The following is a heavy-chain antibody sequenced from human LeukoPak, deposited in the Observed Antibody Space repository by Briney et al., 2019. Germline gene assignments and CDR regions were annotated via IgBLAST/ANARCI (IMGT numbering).Heavy chain of an antibody. CDR1: GGSISSYY. J-gene: IGHJ5*02. V-gene: IGHV4-59*12. CDR2: IYYSGST. D-gene: IGHD3-10*01. CDR3: ARRSLVRGVVIGA. Sequence: SETLSLTCTVSGGSISSYYWSWIRQPPGKGLEWIGYIYYSGSTNYNPSLKSRVTISVDTSKDQFSLKLTSVTAADTAVYYCARRSLVRGVVIGAWGQGTLVTVSS.